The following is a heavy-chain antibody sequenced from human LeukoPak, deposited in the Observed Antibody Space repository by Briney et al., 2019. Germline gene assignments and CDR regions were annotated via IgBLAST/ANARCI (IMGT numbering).Heavy chain of an antibody. V-gene: IGHV2-5*01. Sequence: SGPTLVNPTQTLTLTCTFSGFSLSTSGVGVGWIRQPPGKALEWLALIYWNDDKRYSPSLKSRLTITKDTSKNQVVLTMTNMDPVDTATYYCAHSAPGIAAAATRVEFDYWGQGTLVTVSS. CDR2: IYWNDDK. CDR3: AHSAPGIAAAATRVEFDY. CDR1: GFSLSTSGVG. D-gene: IGHD6-13*01. J-gene: IGHJ4*02.